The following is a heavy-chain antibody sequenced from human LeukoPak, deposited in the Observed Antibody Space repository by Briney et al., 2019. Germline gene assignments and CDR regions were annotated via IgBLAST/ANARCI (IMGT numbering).Heavy chain of an antibody. CDR2: ISSSSSYI. V-gene: IGHV3-21*01. J-gene: IGHJ4*02. CDR3: AKDRVDGSGSQFDS. Sequence: GGSLRLSCAASGFTFSSYSMNWVRQAPGKGLEWGSSISSSSSYIYYADSVKGRFTISRDNAKNSLYLQMNSLRAEDTAVYYCAKDRVDGSGSQFDSWGQGSLVTVSS. D-gene: IGHD3-10*01. CDR1: GFTFSSYS.